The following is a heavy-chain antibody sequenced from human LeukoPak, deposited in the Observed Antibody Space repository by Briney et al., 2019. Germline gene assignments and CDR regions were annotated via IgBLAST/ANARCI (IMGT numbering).Heavy chain of an antibody. CDR2: ISAYNGNT. D-gene: IGHD3-10*01. V-gene: IGHV1-18*01. CDR1: GYTFTTYG. CDR3: ARGPGFGELNNWFDP. Sequence: ASVKVSCKASGYTFTTYGIRWVRQAPGQGLEGMGWISAYNGNTNYAQKLQGRVTMTTDTSTSTAYIEMRSLRSNDTAVYYCARGPGFGELNNWFDPWGQGTLVTVSS. J-gene: IGHJ5*02.